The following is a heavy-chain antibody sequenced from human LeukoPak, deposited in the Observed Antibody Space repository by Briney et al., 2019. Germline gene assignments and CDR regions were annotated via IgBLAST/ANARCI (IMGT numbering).Heavy chain of an antibody. CDR2: IYHSGST. Sequence: SETLSLTCTVSGYSISSGYYWGWIRQPPGKGLEWIGSIYHSGSTYYNPSLKSRVTISVDTSKNQFSLRLTSVTAADTAVYYCARLNYDSSGYSGWFDPWGQGTLVTVSS. CDR3: ARLNYDSSGYSGWFDP. V-gene: IGHV4-38-2*02. D-gene: IGHD3-22*01. J-gene: IGHJ5*02. CDR1: GYSISSGYY.